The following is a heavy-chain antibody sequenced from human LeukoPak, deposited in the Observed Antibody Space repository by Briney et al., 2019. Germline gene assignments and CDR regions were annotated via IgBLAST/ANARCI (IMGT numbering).Heavy chain of an antibody. D-gene: IGHD3-10*01. J-gene: IGHJ6*03. CDR3: ARRYYGAGSYQGYMDV. CDR2: IYPGDSDT. Sequence: GESLKISCKASGYFFTSYWIGWGRQMPGKGREWMGIIYPGDSDTRYSPSFQGQVTISGDKAITTAYLQWSSLRAADTAMYYCARRYYGAGSYQGYMDVWGKGTMVTVSS. V-gene: IGHV5-51*01. CDR1: GYFFTSYW.